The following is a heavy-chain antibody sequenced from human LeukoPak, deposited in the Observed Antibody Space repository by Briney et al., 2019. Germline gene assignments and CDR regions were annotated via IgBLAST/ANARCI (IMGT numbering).Heavy chain of an antibody. J-gene: IGHJ4*02. CDR1: GFTVSNSD. V-gene: IGHV3-53*01. D-gene: IGHD6-19*01. CDR3: ARDSNGPAF. CDR2: IYSGGGT. Sequence: GGSLRLPCEASGFTVSNSDTSWVRQAPGKGLEWVSVIYSGGGTFYSEFVRGRFTISRDYSKNTLYLQMNSLRADDTAVYYCARDSNGPAFWGQGTLVTVSS.